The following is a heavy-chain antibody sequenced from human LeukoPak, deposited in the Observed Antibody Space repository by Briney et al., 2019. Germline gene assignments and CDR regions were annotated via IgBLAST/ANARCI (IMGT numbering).Heavy chain of an antibody. D-gene: IGHD2-2*01. CDR3: ARDPAGYCSSTSCYWHWFDP. CDR1: GGSISSYY. V-gene: IGHV4-59*01. CDR2: IYYSGST. J-gene: IGHJ5*02. Sequence: SETLSLTCTVSGGSISSYYWSWIRQPPGKGLEWIGYIYYSGSTNYNPSLKSRVTISVDTSKNQFSLKLSSVTAADTAVYYCARDPAGYCSSTSCYWHWFDPWGQGTLVTVS.